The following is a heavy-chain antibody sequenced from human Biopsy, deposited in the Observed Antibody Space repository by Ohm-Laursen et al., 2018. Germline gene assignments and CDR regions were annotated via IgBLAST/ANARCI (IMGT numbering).Heavy chain of an antibody. V-gene: IGHV1-46*01. J-gene: IGHJ6*02. D-gene: IGHD5-24*01. CDR3: ARAGVGSDGTDSYYYGMDV. CDR2: ISPSGATT. Sequence: SVKASCKSSGNTFATYHIHWVRQAPGQGLEWMGVISPSGATTSFSQKFQGRITMTRDTSTGTVYMDLNSLGSEDTAVYYCARAGVGSDGTDSYYYGMDVWGPGTTVTVSS. CDR1: GNTFATYH.